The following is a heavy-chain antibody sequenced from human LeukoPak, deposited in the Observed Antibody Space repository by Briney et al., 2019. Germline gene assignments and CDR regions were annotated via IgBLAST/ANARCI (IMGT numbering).Heavy chain of an antibody. CDR1: GGSISSYY. CDR2: IYTSGST. V-gene: IGHV4-4*07. D-gene: IGHD2-21*02. J-gene: IGHJ5*02. CDR3: ARLMLWWRQQNWFDP. Sequence: SETLSLTCTVSGGSISSYYWSWIRQPAGKGLEWIGRIYTSGSTNYNPSLKSRVTMSVDTSKNQFSLKLSSVTAADTAVYYCARLMLWWRQQNWFDPWGQGTLVTVSS.